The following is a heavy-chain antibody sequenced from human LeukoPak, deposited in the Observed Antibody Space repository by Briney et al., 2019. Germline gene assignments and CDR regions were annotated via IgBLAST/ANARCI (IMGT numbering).Heavy chain of an antibody. J-gene: IGHJ4*02. V-gene: IGHV3-23*01. CDR3: AKGGHDFNPFYW. CDR1: GFTFSTHA. CDR2: IKGGGGDP. Sequence: HPGGSLRLCCADSGFTFSTHAMGWVRQSAGKGLEWVSSIKGGGGDPFYADSVKGRVTISRDNSKNTLFLQLNSLRAEDSAVYYCAKGGHDFNPFYWWGQGTLVTVSS. D-gene: IGHD2-21*02.